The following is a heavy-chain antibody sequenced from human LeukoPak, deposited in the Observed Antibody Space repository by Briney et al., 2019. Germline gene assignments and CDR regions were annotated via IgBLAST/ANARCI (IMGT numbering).Heavy chain of an antibody. Sequence: PSQTLSLTCTVSGGSISGGSYYWSWIRQPAGKGLEWIGRIYTSGSTNYNPSLKSRVTISVDTSKNQFSLKLSSVTAADTAVYYCASQYYCGSAYWGQGTMVTVSS. J-gene: IGHJ3*01. CDR2: IYTSGST. CDR3: ASQYYCGSAY. D-gene: IGHD3-10*01. CDR1: GGSISGGSYY. V-gene: IGHV4-61*02.